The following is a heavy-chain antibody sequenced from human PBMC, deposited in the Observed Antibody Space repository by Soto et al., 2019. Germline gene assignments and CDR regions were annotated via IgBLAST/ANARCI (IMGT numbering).Heavy chain of an antibody. CDR3: AKGGQGHDY. CDR2: ISTSVGST. CDR1: GFTFSTYA. V-gene: IGHV3-23*01. Sequence: GGSLRLSCAASGFTFSTYAMSWVRQAPGKGLEWVSAISTSVGSTYYTDSVKGRFTISRDNSKNTLYLQMNSLRAEDTAVYYCAKGGQGHDYWGQGTLVTVSS. J-gene: IGHJ4*02.